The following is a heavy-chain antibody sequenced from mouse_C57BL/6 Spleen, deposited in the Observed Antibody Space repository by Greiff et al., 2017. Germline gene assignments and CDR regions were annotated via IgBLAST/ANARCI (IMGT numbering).Heavy chain of an antibody. V-gene: IGHV1-52*01. CDR2: IDPSDSET. CDR3: ARDGNFAMDY. CDR1: GYTFTSYW. Sequence: VKLQESGAELVRPGSSVKLSCKASGYTFTSYWMHWVKQRPIQGLEWIGNIDPSDSETHYNQKFKDKATLTVDKSSSTAYMQLSSLTSEDSAVYYCARDGNFAMDYWGQGTSVTVSS. D-gene: IGHD2-1*01. J-gene: IGHJ4*01.